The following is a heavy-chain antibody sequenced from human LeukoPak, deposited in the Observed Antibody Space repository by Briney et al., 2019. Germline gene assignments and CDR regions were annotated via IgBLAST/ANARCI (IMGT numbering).Heavy chain of an antibody. CDR3: ARDISSGWYFDY. V-gene: IGHV3-20*04. D-gene: IGHD6-19*01. J-gene: IGHJ4*02. Sequence: RTGGSLRLSCAVSGFTFDDYGMSWVRQAPGKGLEWVSGINWNGGSTGYVDSVKGRFTISRDNAKNSLHLQMNSLRAEDTALYYCARDISSGWYFDYWGQGTLVTVSS. CDR2: INWNGGST. CDR1: GFTFDDYG.